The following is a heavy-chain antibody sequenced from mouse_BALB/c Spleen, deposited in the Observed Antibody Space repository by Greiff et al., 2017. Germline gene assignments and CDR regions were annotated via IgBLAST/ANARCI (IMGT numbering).Heavy chain of an antibody. J-gene: IGHJ2*01. CDR1: GYTFTDYN. CDR2: IYPYNGGT. CDR3: ARGLRFDY. V-gene: IGHV1S29*02. D-gene: IGHD1-1*01. Sequence: EVKLMESGPELVKPGASVKISCKASGYTFTDYNMHWVKQSHGKSLEWIGYIYPYNGGTGYNQKFKSKATLTVDNSSSTAYMELRSLTSEDSAVYYCARGLRFDYWGQGTTLTVSS.